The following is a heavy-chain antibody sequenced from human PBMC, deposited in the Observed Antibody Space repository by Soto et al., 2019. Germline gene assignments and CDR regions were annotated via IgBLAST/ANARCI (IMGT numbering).Heavy chain of an antibody. V-gene: IGHV1-24*01. J-gene: IGHJ5*02. CDR2: FDPEDGET. D-gene: IGHD2-15*01. CDR3: ATIVVVVAAKTGNWFDP. CDR1: GYTLTELS. Sequence: ASVKVSCKVSGYTLTELSMHRVRQAPGKGLEWMGGFDPEDGETIYAQKFQGRVTMTEDTSTDTAYMELSSLRSEDTAVYYCATIVVVVAAKTGNWFDPWGQGTLVTVSS.